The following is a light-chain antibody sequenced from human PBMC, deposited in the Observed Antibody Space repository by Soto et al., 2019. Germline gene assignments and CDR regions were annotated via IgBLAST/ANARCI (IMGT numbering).Light chain of an antibody. CDR3: QRYGTSDFT. J-gene: IGKJ3*01. CDR2: GSS. Sequence: ELLLTQSPGTLSLSPGDRATLSCRASQSVSSSYLAWYQQKPGQAPRLLIYGSSYRATGIPDRFSGSGSGTDFTLTISRLEPEDFAVYYCQRYGTSDFTFGPGTKVDI. V-gene: IGKV3-20*01. CDR1: QSVSSSY.